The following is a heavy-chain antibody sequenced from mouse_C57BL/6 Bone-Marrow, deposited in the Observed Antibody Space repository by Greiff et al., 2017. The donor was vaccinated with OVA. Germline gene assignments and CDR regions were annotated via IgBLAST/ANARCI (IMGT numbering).Heavy chain of an antibody. D-gene: IGHD2-5*01. CDR3: ARSGSNYWYFDV. CDR2: INPNNGGT. CDR1: GYTFTDYN. Sequence: VQLKQSGPELVKPGASVKIPCKASGYTFTDYNMAWVKQSHGKSLEWIGDINPNNGGTIYNQKFKGKATLTVDKSSSTAYMELRSLTSEDTAVYYCARSGSNYWYFDVWGTGTTVTVSS. J-gene: IGHJ1*03. V-gene: IGHV1-18*01.